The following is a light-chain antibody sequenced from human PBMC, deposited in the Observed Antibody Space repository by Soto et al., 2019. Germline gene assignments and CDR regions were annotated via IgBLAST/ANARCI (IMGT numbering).Light chain of an antibody. J-gene: IGLJ2*01. CDR1: SSNIGSNT. CDR3: AAWDDSLNAVV. CDR2: SNN. V-gene: IGLV1-44*01. Sequence: QSVLTQPPSAYGTPGQRVTISCSGSSSNIGSNTVNWYQQLPGTAPKLLIYSNNQRPSGVPDRFSGSKSGTSASLAISGLQSEDEADYYCAAWDDSLNAVVFGGGTKLTVL.